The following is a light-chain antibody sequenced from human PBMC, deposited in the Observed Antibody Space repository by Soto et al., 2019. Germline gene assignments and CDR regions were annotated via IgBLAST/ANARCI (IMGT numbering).Light chain of an antibody. Sequence: QSALTQPASVSGSPGQSITISCTGTISDVGGHGYVSWYQQHPGKAPKLMSYEVTYRPSGVSDRFSGSKSGNTASLTISGLQAEDEADYYCFSFTSHSSHYVLGDGTQLTVL. J-gene: IGLJ7*01. CDR1: ISDVGGHGY. CDR2: EVT. CDR3: FSFTSHSSHYV. V-gene: IGLV2-14*01.